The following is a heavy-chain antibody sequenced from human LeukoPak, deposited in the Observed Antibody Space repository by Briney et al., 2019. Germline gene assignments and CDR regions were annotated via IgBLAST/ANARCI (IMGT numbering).Heavy chain of an antibody. CDR3: AKNLRGYYFDY. V-gene: IGHV3-23*01. CDR1: GFTFSTYT. D-gene: IGHD3-10*01. CDR2: ITGGAGYT. J-gene: IGHJ4*02. Sequence: PGGSLRLSCAASGFTFSTYTMNWVRQAPGKGLEWVSAITGGAGYTYYADSVKGRFTISRDNSKNTLYLQMNSLRAEDTAVYYCAKNLRGYYFDYWGQGTLVTVSS.